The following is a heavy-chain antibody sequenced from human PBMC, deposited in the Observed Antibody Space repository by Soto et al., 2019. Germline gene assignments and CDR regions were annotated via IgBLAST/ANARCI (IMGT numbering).Heavy chain of an antibody. CDR3: ARPQVVPEGPWFDP. J-gene: IGHJ5*02. CDR2: INSDGSIT. D-gene: IGHD6-13*01. CDR1: GFTFSSYW. Sequence: PGGSLRLSCAASGFTFSSYWMHWVRQAPGKGLVWVSRINSDGSITTYADSVKGRFTISRDNAKNTLYLQMNSLRAEDTAVYYCARPQVVPEGPWFDPWGQGTLVTVSS. V-gene: IGHV3-74*01.